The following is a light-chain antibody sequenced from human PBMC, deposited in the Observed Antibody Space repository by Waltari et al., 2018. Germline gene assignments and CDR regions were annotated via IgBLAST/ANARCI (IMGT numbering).Light chain of an antibody. V-gene: IGLV1-36*01. Sequence: QSMLTQPPSVSEAPRQRVTISCSGKDSNIGRHPVNWYQHLPGQAPKLIVFYGVLVPSGVSDRFSGSKSGTSASLTINGLLSEDEADYYCAAWDDILNSFVFGTGTKVTVL. CDR3: AAWDDILNSFV. J-gene: IGLJ1*01. CDR2: YGV. CDR1: DSNIGRHP.